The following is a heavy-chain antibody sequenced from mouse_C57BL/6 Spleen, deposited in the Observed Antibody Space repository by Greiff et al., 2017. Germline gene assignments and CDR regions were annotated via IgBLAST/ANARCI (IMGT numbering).Heavy chain of an antibody. Sequence: VKLVESGPGLVQPSQSLSITCTVSGFSLTSYGVHWVRQSPGKGLEWLGVIWSGGSTDYNAAFISRLSISKDNSKSQVFFKMNSLQADDTAIYYCARMGGYYVNLGFDYWGQGTTLTVSS. CDR2: IWSGGST. CDR3: ARMGGYYVNLGFDY. CDR1: GFSLTSYG. J-gene: IGHJ2*01. V-gene: IGHV2-2*01. D-gene: IGHD2-1*01.